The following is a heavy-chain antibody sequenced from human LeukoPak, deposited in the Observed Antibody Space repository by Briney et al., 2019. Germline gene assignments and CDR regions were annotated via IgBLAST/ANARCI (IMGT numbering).Heavy chain of an antibody. J-gene: IGHJ4*02. CDR3: AKQSYARSLGE. CDR1: GFPFSDFS. CDR2: TNSGGTST. V-gene: IGHV3-23*01. D-gene: IGHD2-8*01. Sequence: LSGGSLRLSCATSGFPFSDFSMSWVRQAPGKGLEWISTTNSGGTSTYYAESVKGRFTISRDNSKNTLYLQMSSLRVEDTAVYYCAKQSYARSLGEGGPGTVVSVSS.